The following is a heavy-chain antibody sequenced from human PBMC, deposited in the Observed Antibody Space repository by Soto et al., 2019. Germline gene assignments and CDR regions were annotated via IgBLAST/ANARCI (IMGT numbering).Heavy chain of an antibody. CDR2: IYHSVST. CDR3: AGVPDY. V-gene: IGHV4-30-2*01. J-gene: IGHJ4*02. Sequence: QLQLLESGSGLVKPSQTLSLTCAVSGGSISSGGYSWGWIRQPPGKGLEWIGYIYHSVSTYYNPSLKRRVTISVDRSKNQFSLRLSSVTAADPAVYYCAGVPDYWGQGTLVTVSS. CDR1: GGSISSGGYS.